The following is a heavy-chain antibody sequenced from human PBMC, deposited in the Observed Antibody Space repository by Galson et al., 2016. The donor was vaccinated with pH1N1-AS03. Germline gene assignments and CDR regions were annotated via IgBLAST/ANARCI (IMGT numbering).Heavy chain of an antibody. D-gene: IGHD5-12*01. Sequence: SLRLSCAASGFTFSSYRMNWVRHAPGKGLVWVSYIGKGSGIMYYADSVRGRFTISRDDVNNSLYLQMHSLRDEDTAVYYCAREYNGHDPRYLYGMDVWGQGTTVIVSS. V-gene: IGHV3-48*02. J-gene: IGHJ6*02. CDR3: AREYNGHDPRYLYGMDV. CDR2: IGKGSGIM. CDR1: GFTFSSYR.